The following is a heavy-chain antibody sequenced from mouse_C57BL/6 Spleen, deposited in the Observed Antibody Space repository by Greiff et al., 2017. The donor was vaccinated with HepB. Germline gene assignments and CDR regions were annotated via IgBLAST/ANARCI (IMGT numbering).Heavy chain of an antibody. J-gene: IGHJ2*01. CDR3: ARDGMVTFDY. CDR1: GFTLSDFY. V-gene: IGHV7-1*01. CDR2: SRNKANDYTT. D-gene: IGHD2-2*01. Sequence: EVMLVESGGGLVQSGRSLRLSCAPSGFTLSDFYMEWVRQAPGKGLEWIAASRNKANDYTTEYSASVKGRFIVSRDTSQSILYLQMNALRAEDTAIYYCARDGMVTFDYWGQGTTLTVSS.